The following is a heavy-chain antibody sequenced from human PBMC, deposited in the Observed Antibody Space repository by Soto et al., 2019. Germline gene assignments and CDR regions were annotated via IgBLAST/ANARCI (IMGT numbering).Heavy chain of an antibody. J-gene: IGHJ5*02. CDR3: ARHRITMVRGVITYNWFDP. D-gene: IGHD3-10*01. CDR2: ISAYNGNT. V-gene: IGHV1-18*01. Sequence: QVQLVQSGAEVKKPGASVKVSCKASGYTFTSYGISWVRQAPGQGLEWMGWISAYNGNTNYAQKLQGRVTMTTDTSTSTAYMELRSLRSDDTAVHYCARHRITMVRGVITYNWFDPWGQGTLVTVSS. CDR1: GYTFTSYG.